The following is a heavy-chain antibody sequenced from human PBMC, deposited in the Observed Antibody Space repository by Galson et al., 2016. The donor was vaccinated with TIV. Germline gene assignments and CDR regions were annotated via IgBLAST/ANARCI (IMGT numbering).Heavy chain of an antibody. V-gene: IGHV3-23*01. CDR3: AKDRFYCSFSSCHGPFDD. CDR2: ISPTGSIT. J-gene: IGHJ4*02. CDR1: GLTFSSRA. Sequence: SLRLSCAGSGLTFSSRAMSWVRQAPGQGLEWVASISPTGSITYYAASVKGRFTISRDSSKNTLSLEMNSLRADDTAMYFCAKDRFYCSFSSCHGPFDDWGQGALVTVSS. D-gene: IGHD2-15*01.